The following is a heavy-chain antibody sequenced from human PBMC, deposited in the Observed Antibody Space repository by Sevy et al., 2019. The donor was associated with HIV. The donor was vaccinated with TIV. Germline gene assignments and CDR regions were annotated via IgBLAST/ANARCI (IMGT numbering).Heavy chain of an antibody. Sequence: GGSLRLSCAASGFTFSSYGMHWVRQAPGKGLEWVAFIRYDGSNKYYADSVKGRFTISRDNSKNTLYLQMNSLRAEDTAVYCCAKGYSSGWTRRGAFDIWGQGTMVTVSS. CDR3: AKGYSSGWTRRGAFDI. CDR2: IRYDGSNK. V-gene: IGHV3-30*02. D-gene: IGHD6-19*01. CDR1: GFTFSSYG. J-gene: IGHJ3*02.